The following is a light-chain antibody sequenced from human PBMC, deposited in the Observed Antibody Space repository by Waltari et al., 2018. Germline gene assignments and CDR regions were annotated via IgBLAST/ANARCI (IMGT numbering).Light chain of an antibody. CDR1: SGNIATNH. J-gene: IGLJ2*01. CDR3: QSFDSSHVV. CDR2: EDN. V-gene: IGLV6-57*03. Sequence: FMLTQPHSVSESPGKTVTISCTRSSGNIATNHVQWYQQLPGSAPTKGIYEDNQRPSGVPDRFSGSIDSSSNSASLIISGLKAEDEADYYCQSFDSSHVVFGGGTKLTVL.